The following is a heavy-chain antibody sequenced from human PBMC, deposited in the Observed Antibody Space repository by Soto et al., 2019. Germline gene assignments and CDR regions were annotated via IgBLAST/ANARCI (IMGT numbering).Heavy chain of an antibody. J-gene: IGHJ4*02. D-gene: IGHD5-18*01. Sequence: PSETLSLTCAVYGGSFSGYYWSWIRQPPGKGLEWIGEINHSGSTNYNPSLKSRVTISVDTSKNQFSLKLSSVTAADTAVYYRARGKDSYGLYYFDYWGQGTLVTVSS. CDR2: INHSGST. CDR3: ARGKDSYGLYYFDY. CDR1: GGSFSGYY. V-gene: IGHV4-34*01.